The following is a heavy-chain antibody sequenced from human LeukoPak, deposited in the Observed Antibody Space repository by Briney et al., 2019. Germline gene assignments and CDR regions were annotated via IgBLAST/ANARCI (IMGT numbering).Heavy chain of an antibody. CDR1: GYTFTGYY. J-gene: IGHJ6*02. V-gene: IGHV1-8*02. Sequence: ASVKVSCKASGYTFTGYYMHWVRQAPGQGLEWMGWMNPNSGNTGYAQKFQGRVTMTRNTSKNTAYMELSSLRSEDTAVYYCARAGYYYDSSGYPNGMDVWGQGTTVTVS. D-gene: IGHD3-22*01. CDR3: ARAGYYYDSSGYPNGMDV. CDR2: MNPNSGNT.